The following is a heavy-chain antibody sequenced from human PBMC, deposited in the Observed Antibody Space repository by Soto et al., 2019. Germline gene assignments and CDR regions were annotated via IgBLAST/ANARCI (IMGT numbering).Heavy chain of an antibody. CDR2: INAGNGNT. J-gene: IGHJ6*02. V-gene: IGHV1-3*01. Sequence: VASVKVSCKASGYTFTSYAMHWVRQAPGQRLEWMGWINAGNGNTKYSQKFQGRVTITRDTSASTAYMELSSLRSEDTAVYYCARTGGHGGYYYYYGMDVWGQGTTVTVSS. CDR1: GYTFTSYA. D-gene: IGHD1-26*01. CDR3: ARTGGHGGYYYYYGMDV.